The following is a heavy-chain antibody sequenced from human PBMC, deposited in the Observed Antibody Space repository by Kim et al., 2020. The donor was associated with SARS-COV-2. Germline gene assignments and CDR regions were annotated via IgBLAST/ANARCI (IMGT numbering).Heavy chain of an antibody. V-gene: IGHV5-51*01. Sequence: SPSFQGQVTISADKSISTAYLQWSSLKASDTAMYYCAGRDGYNYGYFDYWGQGTLVTVSS. D-gene: IGHD5-12*01. J-gene: IGHJ4*02. CDR3: AGRDGYNYGYFDY.